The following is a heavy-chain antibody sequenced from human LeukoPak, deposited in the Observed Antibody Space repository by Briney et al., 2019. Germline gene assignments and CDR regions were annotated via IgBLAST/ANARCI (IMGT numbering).Heavy chain of an antibody. D-gene: IGHD7-27*01. V-gene: IGHV3-9*01. CDR3: ARDSGRGD. CDR1: GFSFEDYA. Sequence: PGGSLRLSCAASGFSFEDYAMHWVRQAPGKGLEWVSGISWNSRSRGYADSVKGRFTISRDNAKNSLYLQMSSLRTEDTALYYCARDSGRGDWGQGTLVTVSS. CDR2: ISWNSRSR. J-gene: IGHJ4*02.